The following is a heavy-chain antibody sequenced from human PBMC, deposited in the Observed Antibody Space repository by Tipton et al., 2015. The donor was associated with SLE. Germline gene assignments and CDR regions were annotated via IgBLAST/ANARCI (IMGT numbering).Heavy chain of an antibody. CDR3: ARGPYYDFWSGYAPVMGYFQH. CDR1: GGSISSGGYS. CDR2: IYHGGST. J-gene: IGHJ1*01. Sequence: TLSLTCAVSGGSISSGGYSWSWIRQPPGKGLEWIGYIYHGGSTYYNPSLKSRVTISVDRSKNQFSLKLSSVTAADTAVYYCARGPYYDFWSGYAPVMGYFQHWGQGTLVTVSS. D-gene: IGHD3-3*01. V-gene: IGHV4-30-2*01.